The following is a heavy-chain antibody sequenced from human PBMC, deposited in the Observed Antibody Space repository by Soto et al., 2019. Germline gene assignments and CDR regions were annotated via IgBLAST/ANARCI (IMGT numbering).Heavy chain of an antibody. CDR3: ARYDYGDYVLDY. Sequence: PSETLSPTCAVSGGSISSGGYSWSWIRQPPGKGLEWIGYIYHSGSTYYNPSLKSRVTISVDRSKNQFSLKLSSVTAADTAVYYCARYDYGDYVLDYWGQGTLVTVSS. CDR1: GGSISSGGYS. CDR2: IYHSGST. J-gene: IGHJ4*02. D-gene: IGHD4-17*01. V-gene: IGHV4-30-2*01.